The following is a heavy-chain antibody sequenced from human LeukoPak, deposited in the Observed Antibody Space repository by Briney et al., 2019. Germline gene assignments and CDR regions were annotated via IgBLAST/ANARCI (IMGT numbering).Heavy chain of an antibody. V-gene: IGHV1-8*01. CDR3: VRNKDGFTI. CDR2: MRPSSGNT. J-gene: IGHJ3*02. D-gene: IGHD1/OR15-1a*01. CDR1: GYTFTSYD. Sequence: ASVKVSCRASGYTFTSYDIGWVRQATGQGLEWMGWMRPSSGNTGYGQTFQGRVTMTRDTSISTAYMELSSLRSEDTAMYYCVRNKDGFTIWGQGTMVTVSS.